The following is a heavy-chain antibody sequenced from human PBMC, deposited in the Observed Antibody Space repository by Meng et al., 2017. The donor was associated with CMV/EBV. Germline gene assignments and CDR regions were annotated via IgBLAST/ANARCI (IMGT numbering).Heavy chain of an antibody. J-gene: IGHJ4*02. CDR3: ARVGDSGGPLGY. Sequence: ETLSLTCAASGFTFSTYTMTWVRQAPGKGLEWVSSISRTSSYIYYSDLVKGRFTISRDNAENSLYLQMNSLRGEDTAVYFCARVGDSGGPLGYWGQGTLVTVSS. V-gene: IGHV3-21*01. CDR1: GFTFSTYT. D-gene: IGHD3-16*01. CDR2: ISRTSSYI.